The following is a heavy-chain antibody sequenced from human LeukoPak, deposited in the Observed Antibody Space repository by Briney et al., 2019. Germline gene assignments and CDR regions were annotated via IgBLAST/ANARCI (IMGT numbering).Heavy chain of an antibody. CDR3: ARVQDWGQDY. Sequence: ASVKVSCKASGGTFSSYAISWVRQAPGQGLEWMGRIIPILGIANYAQKFQGRVTITADKSTSTAYMELSSLRSEDTAVYYRARVQDWGQDYWGQGTLVTVSS. D-gene: IGHD3-16*01. J-gene: IGHJ4*02. CDR2: IIPILGIA. CDR1: GGTFSSYA. V-gene: IGHV1-69*04.